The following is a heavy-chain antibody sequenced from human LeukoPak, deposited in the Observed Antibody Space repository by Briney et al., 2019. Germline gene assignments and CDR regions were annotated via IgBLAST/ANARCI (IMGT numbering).Heavy chain of an antibody. CDR3: AKGHYDFGSGARSRYGMDV. D-gene: IGHD3-3*01. CDR2: INRSGST. CDR1: GGSFSGYY. V-gene: IGHV4-34*01. J-gene: IGHJ6*02. Sequence: PSETLSLTCAVYGGSFSGYYWSWIRQPPGKGLEWIGDINRSGSTNYNQSLKRRVTISVDTSKNQFSLKMSSVTAADTAVYYCAKGHYDFGSGARSRYGMDVWGQGTTVTVSS.